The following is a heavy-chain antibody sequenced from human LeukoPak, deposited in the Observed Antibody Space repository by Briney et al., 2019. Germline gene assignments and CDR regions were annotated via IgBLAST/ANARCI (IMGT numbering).Heavy chain of an antibody. Sequence: PGAYLRLSCVASGFTFSNYAMSWVRQAPGKGLEWVSAITGSGTNRDYADSLKGRFTTSRDNSKNTVFLQMNSLRHEDTAIYYCVIWGDYDVLTGYYVPDYWGQGTLVTVAS. CDR2: ITGSGTNR. CDR3: VIWGDYDVLTGYYVPDY. CDR1: GFTFSNYA. J-gene: IGHJ4*02. V-gene: IGHV3-23*01. D-gene: IGHD3-9*01.